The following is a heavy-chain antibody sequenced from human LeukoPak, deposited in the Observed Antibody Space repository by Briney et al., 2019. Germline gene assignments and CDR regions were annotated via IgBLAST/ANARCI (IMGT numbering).Heavy chain of an antibody. J-gene: IGHJ5*02. D-gene: IGHD3-22*01. CDR1: GYMFTGHY. V-gene: IGHV1-2*02. CDR2: IIPNSGGT. Sequence: ASVKVSCKAPGYMFTGHYIHWVRQAPGQGLEWMRWIIPNSGGTNYAQKFQGRVTMTRDTSINTAYMILNSLTSDDTAVYFCAREAGYYYDTSRYYSSWGQGTLVTVSS. CDR3: AREAGYYYDTSRYYSS.